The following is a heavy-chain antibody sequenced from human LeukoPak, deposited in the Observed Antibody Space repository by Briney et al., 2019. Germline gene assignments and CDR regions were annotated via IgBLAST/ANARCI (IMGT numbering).Heavy chain of an antibody. CDR3: ARDLSDSSGYRNSPGAFDI. D-gene: IGHD3-22*01. V-gene: IGHV3-48*01. CDR2: ISSSSTI. CDR1: GFTFSSYS. Sequence: GGSLRLSCAASGFTFSSYSMNWVRQAPGKGLEWVSYISSSSTIYYADSVKGRFTISRDNAKNSLYLQMNSLRAEDTAVYYCARDLSDSSGYRNSPGAFDIWGQGTMVTVSS. J-gene: IGHJ3*02.